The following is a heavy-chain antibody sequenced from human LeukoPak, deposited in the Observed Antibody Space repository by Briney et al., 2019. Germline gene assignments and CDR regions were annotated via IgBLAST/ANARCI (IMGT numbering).Heavy chain of an antibody. J-gene: IGHJ2*01. V-gene: IGHV3-48*01. Sequence: GGSLRLSCAASAFTFSSYSMNWVRQAPGKGLEWVAFISSAGYTIYYADSVKGRFTISRDNAKNSLYLQMNSLRAEDTAVYYCARDFAGWGYFDLWGRGTQVTVSS. CDR1: AFTFSSYS. CDR3: ARDFAGWGYFDL. CDR2: ISSAGYTI. D-gene: IGHD3-9*01.